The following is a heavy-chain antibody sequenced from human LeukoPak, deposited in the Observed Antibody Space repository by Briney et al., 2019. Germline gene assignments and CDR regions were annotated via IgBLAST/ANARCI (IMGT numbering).Heavy chain of an antibody. CDR3: ARVWTGQWPPHYYYMDV. CDR2: ISSSGSTI. J-gene: IGHJ6*03. D-gene: IGHD6-19*01. CDR1: GFTFSSYE. V-gene: IGHV3-48*03. Sequence: GGSLRLSCAASGFTFSSYEMNWVRQAPGKGLEWVSYISSSGSTIHYADSVKGRFTISRDNAKKSLYLQMNSLRAEDTAVYYCARVWTGQWPPHYYYMDVWGKGTTVTISS.